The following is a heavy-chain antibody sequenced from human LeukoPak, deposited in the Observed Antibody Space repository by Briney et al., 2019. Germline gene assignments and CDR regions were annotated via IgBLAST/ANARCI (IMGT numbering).Heavy chain of an antibody. D-gene: IGHD3-3*01. CDR2: INPSGGST. J-gene: IGHJ6*02. CDR3: ARDRGITIFGVYYGMDV. CDR1: GYTFTSYY. V-gene: IGHV1-46*01. Sequence: AASVKVSRKASGYTFTSYYMHWVRQAPGQGLEWMGIINPSGGSTSYAQKFQGRVTMTRDTSTSTVYMELSSLRSEDTAVYYCARDRGITIFGVYYGMDVWGQGTTVTVSS.